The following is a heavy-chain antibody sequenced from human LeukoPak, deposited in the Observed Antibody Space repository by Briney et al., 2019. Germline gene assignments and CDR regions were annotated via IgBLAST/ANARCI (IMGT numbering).Heavy chain of an antibody. CDR3: ARKAYSSGCDV. CDR2: IYYSGST. V-gene: IGHV4-59*08. Sequence: SETLSLTCTVSGGSISSYYWSWIRQPPGRGLEWIGYIYYSGSTNYNPSLKSRVTISVDTSKNQFSLKLSSVTAADTAVYYCARKAYSSGCDVWGQGTTVTVSS. J-gene: IGHJ6*02. D-gene: IGHD6-19*01. CDR1: GGSISSYY.